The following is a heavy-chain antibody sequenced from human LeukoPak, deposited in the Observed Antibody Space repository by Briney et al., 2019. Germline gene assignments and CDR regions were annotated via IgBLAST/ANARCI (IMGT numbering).Heavy chain of an antibody. Sequence: SETLSLTCTASGFSISRSYNWAWIRQSPGKGLDWIGTIYHSGNAYYNPSLMSRVTMSVDTSNNQFSLTMISVTAADAGVYYCARVRGPLRYFDALGQGTLVTISS. V-gene: IGHV4-38-2*02. J-gene: IGHJ4*02. CDR2: IYHSGNA. CDR3: ARVRGPLRYFDA. CDR1: GFSISRSYN. D-gene: IGHD2-21*02.